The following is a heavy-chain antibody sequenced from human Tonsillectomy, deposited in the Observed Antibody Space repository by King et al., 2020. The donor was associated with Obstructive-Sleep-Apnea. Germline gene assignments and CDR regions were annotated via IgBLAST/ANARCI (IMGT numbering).Heavy chain of an antibody. CDR1: GFTFSSYA. Sequence: VQLVESGGGLVQPGGSLRLSWAASGFTFSSYAMSWVRQAPGKGLEWVSVISGSGGCTYYADSVKGRFTITRDNSKNTLFLQMNSLRAEDTAVYYCAKGPYYYDSSVYYYPSFDYWGQGTLVTVSS. D-gene: IGHD3-22*01. CDR3: AKGPYYYDSSVYYYPSFDY. V-gene: IGHV3-23*04. CDR2: ISGSGGCT. J-gene: IGHJ4*02.